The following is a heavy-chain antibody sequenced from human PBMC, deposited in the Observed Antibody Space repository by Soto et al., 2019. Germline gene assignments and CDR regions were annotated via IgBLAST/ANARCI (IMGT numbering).Heavy chain of an antibody. Sequence: QVQLVESGGGVVQPGRSLRLSCAASGFTFSSYGMHWVRQAPGKGLEWVAVIWYDGSNKYYADSVKGRFTISRDNSKNTLYQQMNSLRAEDTAVYYCARDSVDTAMGTSFDYWGQGTLVTVSS. D-gene: IGHD5-18*01. V-gene: IGHV3-33*01. CDR3: ARDSVDTAMGTSFDY. J-gene: IGHJ4*02. CDR1: GFTFSSYG. CDR2: IWYDGSNK.